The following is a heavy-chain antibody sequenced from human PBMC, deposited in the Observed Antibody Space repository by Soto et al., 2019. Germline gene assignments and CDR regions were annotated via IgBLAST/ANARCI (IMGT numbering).Heavy chain of an antibody. CDR3: ARGYSPWDFDY. V-gene: IGHV3-48*02. CDR1: GFTFSSYS. Sequence: EVQLVESGGGLVQPGGSLRLSCAASGFTFSSYSMNWVRQAPGKGLEWVSYISSSSSTIYYADSVKGRFTIYRDNAKNSLYLQMNSLGDEDTAVYYCARGYSPWDFDYWGQGTLVTVSS. CDR2: ISSSSSTI. J-gene: IGHJ4*02. D-gene: IGHD3-16*02.